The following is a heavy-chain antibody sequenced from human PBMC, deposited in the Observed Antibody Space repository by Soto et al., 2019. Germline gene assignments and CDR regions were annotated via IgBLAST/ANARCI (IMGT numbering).Heavy chain of an antibody. J-gene: IGHJ4*02. D-gene: IGHD3-22*01. CDR1: GFTFSSYA. CDR2: ISGSGGST. Sequence: EVQLLESGGGLVQPGGSLRLSCAASGFTFSSYAMSWVRQAPGKGLEWVSAISGSGGSTYYADSVKGRFTISRDNSKNTLYLQMNSLRAEDTAVYYCAKSRGYCYDSSGYYTGPPIFCDYWGQGTLVTVSS. CDR3: AKSRGYCYDSSGYYTGPPIFCDY. V-gene: IGHV3-23*01.